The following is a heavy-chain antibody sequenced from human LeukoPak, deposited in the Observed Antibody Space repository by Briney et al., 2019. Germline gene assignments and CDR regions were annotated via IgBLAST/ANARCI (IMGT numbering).Heavy chain of an antibody. Sequence: ASETLSLTSTVSGGSISNSSYYWGWIRQPPGKGLEWIGSMYYSGSTYYNPSLKSRATISVDTSKNQFSLKLSSVTAADTAVYCCARHGRMGTINPAYWGQGTLVTVSS. CDR3: ARHGRMGTINPAY. J-gene: IGHJ4*02. V-gene: IGHV4-39*01. D-gene: IGHD5-24*01. CDR2: MYYSGST. CDR1: GGSISNSSYY.